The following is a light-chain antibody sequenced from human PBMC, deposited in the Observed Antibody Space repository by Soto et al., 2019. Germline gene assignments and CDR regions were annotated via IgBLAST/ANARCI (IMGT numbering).Light chain of an antibody. Sequence: QSVLTQPPSVSGAPGQRVTISCTGSSSNIGAGYYVQWYQQLPGTAPQLLIYGNNNRPSGVPDRFSGSNSGTSASLAITGLQAEDEAEYYCQSYDSSLSGWVFGGGTKPTVL. CDR1: SSNIGAGYY. CDR3: QSYDSSLSGWV. V-gene: IGLV1-40*01. J-gene: IGLJ3*02. CDR2: GNN.